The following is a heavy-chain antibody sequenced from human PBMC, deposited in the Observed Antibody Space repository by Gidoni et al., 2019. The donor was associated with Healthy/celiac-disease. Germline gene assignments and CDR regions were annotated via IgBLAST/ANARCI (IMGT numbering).Heavy chain of an antibody. CDR1: GGSISSSSYY. CDR2: IYYSGST. J-gene: IGHJ3*02. D-gene: IGHD1-26*01. V-gene: IGHV4-39*01. CDR3: AGLERWELEAFDS. Sequence: QLQLQESGPGLVKPSETLSLTCTVSGGSISSSSYYWGWIRQPPGKGLEWIGSIYYSGSTYCNPSLKSRVTISVDTSKNQFSLKLSSVTAADTAVYYCAGLERWELEAFDSWGQGTMVTVSS.